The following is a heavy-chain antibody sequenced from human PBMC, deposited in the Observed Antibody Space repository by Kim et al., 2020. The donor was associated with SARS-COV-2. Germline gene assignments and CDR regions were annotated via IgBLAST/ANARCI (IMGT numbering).Heavy chain of an antibody. CDR3: ARSKLGDYGSGTHQTDFDY. D-gene: IGHD3-10*01. V-gene: IGHV1-69*01. Sequence: GRVTITADESTSTAYMELSSLRSEDTAVYYCARSKLGDYGSGTHQTDFDYWGQGTLVTVSS. J-gene: IGHJ4*02.